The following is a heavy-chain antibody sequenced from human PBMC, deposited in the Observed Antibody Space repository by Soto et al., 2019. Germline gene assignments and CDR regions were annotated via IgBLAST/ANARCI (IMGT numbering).Heavy chain of an antibody. Sequence: SETLSLTCIVSDYSTSSGYHWGWIRQPPGKGLECIGTIYQSGNTYYNPSLKSRVILSIDTSKNQFSLKLSTVTAADTAVYYCVRGKVNFDYWGKGILVTVSS. CDR1: DYSTSSGYH. J-gene: IGHJ4*02. CDR2: IYQSGNT. V-gene: IGHV4-38-2*02. CDR3: VRGKVNFDY.